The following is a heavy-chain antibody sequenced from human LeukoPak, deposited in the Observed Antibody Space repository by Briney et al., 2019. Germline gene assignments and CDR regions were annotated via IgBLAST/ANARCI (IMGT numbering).Heavy chain of an antibody. Sequence: GGSLRLSCAASGFTFSSYAMSWVRQAPGKGLEWVSAISGGGGSTYYADSVKGRFTISRDNSKNTLYLQMNSLRAEDTALYYCAKVVVVASYYFDYWGQGTLVTVSS. V-gene: IGHV3-23*01. D-gene: IGHD2-15*01. CDR2: ISGGGGST. J-gene: IGHJ4*02. CDR1: GFTFSSYA. CDR3: AKVVVVASYYFDY.